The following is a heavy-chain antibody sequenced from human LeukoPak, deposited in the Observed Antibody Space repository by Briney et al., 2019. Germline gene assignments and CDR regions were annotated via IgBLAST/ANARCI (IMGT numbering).Heavy chain of an antibody. D-gene: IGHD6-19*01. V-gene: IGHV3-23*03. CDR1: GFRFNLYA. CDR2: IYAGGDT. Sequence: GGSLRLSCTASGFRFNLYAMTWVRQAPGKGLEWVLVIYAGGDTYYADSVKGRFTISRDNSKNTLYLQMNGLRPEDTAVYYCARSGSGWFDFWGQGTLVTVSS. CDR3: ARSGSGWFDF. J-gene: IGHJ4*02.